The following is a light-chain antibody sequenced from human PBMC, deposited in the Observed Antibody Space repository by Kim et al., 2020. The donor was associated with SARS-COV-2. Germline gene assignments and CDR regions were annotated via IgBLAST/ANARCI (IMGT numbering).Light chain of an antibody. CDR3: NSRDSNDNVV. J-gene: IGLJ2*01. CDR2: GKN. V-gene: IGLV3-19*01. Sequence: VALGQTGRSTCQGDSLRSYYATWYKQKPGQAPRVVIYGKNNRPSGIPDRFSGSSAGNTASLTITGTQAGDEADYYCNSRDSNDNVVFGGGTKLTVL. CDR1: SLRSYY.